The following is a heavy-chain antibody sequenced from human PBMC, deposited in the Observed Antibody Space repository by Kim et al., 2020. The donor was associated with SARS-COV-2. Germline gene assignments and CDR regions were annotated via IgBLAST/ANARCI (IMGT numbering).Heavy chain of an antibody. CDR1: GFTFSSYG. D-gene: IGHD2-15*01. CDR2: ISYDGSNK. V-gene: IGHV3-30*03. J-gene: IGHJ4*02. CDR3: ATAWWGYFDY. Sequence: GGSLRLSCAASGFTFSSYGMHWVRQAPGKGLEWVAVISYDGSNKYYADSVKGRFTISRDNSKNTLYLQMNSLRAEDTAVYYCATAWWGYFDYWGQGTLVTVSS.